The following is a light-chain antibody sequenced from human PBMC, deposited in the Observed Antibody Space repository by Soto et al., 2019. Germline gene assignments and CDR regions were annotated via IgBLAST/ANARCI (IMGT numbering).Light chain of an antibody. V-gene: IGLV1-40*01. CDR1: SSNIGAVYD. CDR3: QSYDSSLIGSV. J-gene: IGLJ2*01. CDR2: SNT. Sequence: QSVLTQPPSVSGAPGQRVTISCTGSSSNIGAVYDVHWYQQLPGTAPKLLIYSNTNRPSGVPDRFSGSKSGTSASLAITGLQAEDEADYYCQSYDSSLIGSVFGGGTKVTVL.